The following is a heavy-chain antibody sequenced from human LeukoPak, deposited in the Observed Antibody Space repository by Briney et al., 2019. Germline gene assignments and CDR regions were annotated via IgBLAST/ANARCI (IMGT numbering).Heavy chain of an antibody. CDR2: IYYSGST. D-gene: IGHD3-10*01. J-gene: IGHJ4*02. V-gene: IGHV4-39*01. CDR1: GGSISSSSYY. CDR3: ARHYYASGSYFIDY. Sequence: KPSETLSLTCTVSGGSISSSSYYWGWIRQPPGKGLEWIGSIYYSGSTNYNSSLKSRVTISADTSKNQFSLKLSSVTAADTAVYYCARHYYASGSYFIDYWGQGTLVTVSS.